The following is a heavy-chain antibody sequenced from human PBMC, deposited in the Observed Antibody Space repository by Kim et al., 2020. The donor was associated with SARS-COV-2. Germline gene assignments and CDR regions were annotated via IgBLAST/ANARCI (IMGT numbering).Heavy chain of an antibody. CDR2: IIPIFGTA. V-gene: IGHV1-69*13. CDR1: GGTFSSYA. D-gene: IGHD3-3*01. J-gene: IGHJ5*02. Sequence: SVKVSCKASGGTFSSYAISWVRQAPGQGLEWMGRIIPIFGTANYAQKFQGRVTITADESTSTAYMELSSLRSEDTAVYYCARDPVFWSGLTAQPSNYNWFDPWGQGTLVTVSS. CDR3: ARDPVFWSGLTAQPSNYNWFDP.